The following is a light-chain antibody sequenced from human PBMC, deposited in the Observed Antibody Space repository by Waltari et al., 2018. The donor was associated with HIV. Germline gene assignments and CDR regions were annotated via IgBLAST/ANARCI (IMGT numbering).Light chain of an antibody. V-gene: IGLV3-21*04. Sequence: SFVLTQPPSVSEAPGKTARVTCGGSNIGSEAVPWYQQQPGQAPVLVIYDNNDRPSGSPERFCGSNSGNTATLTISRVGAGDEADYYCQVWDSSSDHVVFGGGTKLTVL. CDR1: NIGSEA. CDR3: QVWDSSSDHVV. J-gene: IGLJ2*01. CDR2: DNN.